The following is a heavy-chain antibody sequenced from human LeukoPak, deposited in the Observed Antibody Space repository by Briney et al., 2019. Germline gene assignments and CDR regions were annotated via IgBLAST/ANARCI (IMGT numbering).Heavy chain of an antibody. CDR1: GGTFSSYT. J-gene: IGHJ4*02. Sequence: ASVKVSCKASGGTFSSYTISWVRQAPGQGLEWMGRIIPILGIANYAQKFQGRVTMTRNTSISTAYMELSSLRSEDTAVYYCARVYDSSNYSPQWGQGTLVTVSS. CDR2: IIPILGIA. V-gene: IGHV1-69*02. D-gene: IGHD3-22*01. CDR3: ARVYDSSNYSPQ.